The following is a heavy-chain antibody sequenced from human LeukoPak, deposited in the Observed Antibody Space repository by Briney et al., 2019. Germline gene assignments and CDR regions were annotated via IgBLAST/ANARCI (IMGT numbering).Heavy chain of an antibody. CDR1: GGSISSSSYY. D-gene: IGHD2-2*01. J-gene: IGHJ4*02. CDR3: ARHGLGYCSSTSCPQFDY. V-gene: IGHV4-39*01. CDR2: IYYSGST. Sequence: SETLSLTCTVSGGSISSSSYYWGWIRQPPGKGLEWIGSIYYSGSTYYNPSLKSRVTISVDTSKNQFSLKLSPVTAADTAVYYCARHGLGYCSSTSCPQFDYWGQGTLVTVSS.